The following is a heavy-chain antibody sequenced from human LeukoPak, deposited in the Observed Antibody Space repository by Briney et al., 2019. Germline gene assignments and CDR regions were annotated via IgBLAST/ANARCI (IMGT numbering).Heavy chain of an antibody. CDR3: ARDRGYGMDV. CDR1: GGSISSYY. J-gene: IGHJ6*02. Sequence: PSETLSLTCTVSGGSISSYYWSWLRQPPGKGLEWIGYIYYSGSTNYNPSLKSRVTISVDTSKNQFSLKLSSVTAADTAVYYCARDRGYGMDVWGQGTTVTVSS. V-gene: IGHV4-59*01. CDR2: IYYSGST.